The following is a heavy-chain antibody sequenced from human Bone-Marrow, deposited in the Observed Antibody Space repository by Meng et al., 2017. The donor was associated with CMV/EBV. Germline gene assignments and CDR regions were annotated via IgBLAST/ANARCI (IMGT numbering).Heavy chain of an antibody. V-gene: IGHV1-18*01. CDR3: ATIGYCSSNSCYPTHYYGMDV. CDR1: GYTFTSYG. J-gene: IGHJ6*02. CDR2: ISAYNGNT. D-gene: IGHD2-2*01. Sequence: ASVKVSCKASGYTFTSYGISWVRQAPGQGLERMGWISAYNGNTDYAQKLQGRVTMTTGTSTDTAYMELSSLRSEDTAVYDCATIGYCSSNSCYPTHYYGMDVWGQGTTVTVSS.